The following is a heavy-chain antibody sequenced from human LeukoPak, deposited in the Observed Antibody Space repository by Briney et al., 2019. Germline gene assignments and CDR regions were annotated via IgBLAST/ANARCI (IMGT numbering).Heavy chain of an antibody. J-gene: IGHJ4*02. CDR3: ARGSIVVAGTFDY. D-gene: IGHD6-19*01. Sequence: SETLSLTCTVSGGSISSYYWNWIRQPAGKGLEYIGRTYTGGSTNYNPSLKSRVTMSVDTSKNQFSLKLSSVTAADTAVYYCARGSIVVAGTFDYWGQGTLVTVSS. CDR1: GGSISSYY. CDR2: TYTGGST. V-gene: IGHV4-4*07.